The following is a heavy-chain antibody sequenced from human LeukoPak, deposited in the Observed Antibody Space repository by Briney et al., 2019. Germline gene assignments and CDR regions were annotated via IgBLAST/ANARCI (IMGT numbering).Heavy chain of an antibody. D-gene: IGHD2-21*01. CDR3: AKDFRIGYSAHFDY. V-gene: IGHV3-23*01. J-gene: IGHJ4*02. Sequence: GSLRLSCVGSEFTFRSHAMSWVRQAPEKGLEFVSGIYENGGTTYYADSVKGRFSISRDNSKNTLYLQTDSLRGEDTAVYYCAKDFRIGYSAHFDYWGQGALVTVSS. CDR2: IYENGGTT. CDR1: EFTFRSHA.